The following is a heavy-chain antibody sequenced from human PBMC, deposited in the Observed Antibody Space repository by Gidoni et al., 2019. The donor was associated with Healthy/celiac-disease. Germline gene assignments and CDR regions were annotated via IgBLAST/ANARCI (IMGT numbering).Heavy chain of an antibody. CDR2: INHICST. J-gene: IGHJ6*02. CDR1: GGSFSGEY. Sequence: QVQLQQWGAGLLKPSETLSLTCAVYGGSFSGEYWSWSRQPPGKGLEWIGEINHICSTNYNPSLKSRVTISVDTSKNQFSLKLSSVTAADTAVYYCARGSGAMVRGVIVRSYYYYYGMDVWGQVTTVTVSS. V-gene: IGHV4-34*01. D-gene: IGHD3-10*01. CDR3: ARGSGAMVRGVIVRSYYYYYGMDV.